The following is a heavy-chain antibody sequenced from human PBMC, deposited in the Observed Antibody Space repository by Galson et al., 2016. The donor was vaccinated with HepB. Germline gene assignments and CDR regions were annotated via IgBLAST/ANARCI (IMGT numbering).Heavy chain of an antibody. Sequence: SLRLSCAASGFPFSNYVMTWVRQTPGKGLEWVSCISSSSVYIWYADSVRGRFTNSRDNAKNSLYLQMDRLTAEDTAVYYCARADGFNTPFFDSWGQGTLVTVSS. V-gene: IGHV3-21*01. CDR1: GFPFSNYV. CDR3: ARADGFNTPFFDS. J-gene: IGHJ4*02. CDR2: ISSSSVYI. D-gene: IGHD5-24*01.